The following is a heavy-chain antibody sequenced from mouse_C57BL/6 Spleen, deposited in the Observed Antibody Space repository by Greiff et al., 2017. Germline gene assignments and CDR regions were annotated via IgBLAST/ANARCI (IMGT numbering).Heavy chain of an antibody. J-gene: IGHJ4*01. CDR1: GYTFTDYN. CDR2: INPNNGGT. CDR3: ASNYDYVLYAMDY. Sequence: VQLQQSGPELVKPGASVKMSCKASGYTFTDYNMHWVKQSHGKSLEWIGYINPNNGGTSYNQKFEGKATLTVNKSSSTAYMELRSLTSEDSAVYYCASNYDYVLYAMDYWGQGTSVTVSS. D-gene: IGHD2-4*01. V-gene: IGHV1-22*01.